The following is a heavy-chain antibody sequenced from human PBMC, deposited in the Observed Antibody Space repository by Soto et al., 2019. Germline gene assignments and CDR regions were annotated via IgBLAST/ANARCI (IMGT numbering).Heavy chain of an antibody. D-gene: IGHD1-26*01. Sequence: PGGSLRLSCAASGFTFSSYAMSWVRQAPGKGLEWVSAISGSGGSTYYAGSVKGRFTISRDNSRNTLYLQMSSLRVEDTAVYYCATPSLSTGGYSSFESWGRGTLVTVSS. CDR1: GFTFSSYA. CDR3: ATPSLSTGGYSSFES. J-gene: IGHJ4*02. CDR2: ISGSGGST. V-gene: IGHV3-23*01.